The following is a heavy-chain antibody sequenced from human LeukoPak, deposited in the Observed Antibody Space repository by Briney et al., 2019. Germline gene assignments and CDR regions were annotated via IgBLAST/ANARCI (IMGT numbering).Heavy chain of an antibody. V-gene: IGHV3-9*01. J-gene: IGHJ4*02. D-gene: IGHD3-3*01. CDR3: AKQSAGTHGYFDY. Sequence: GGSLRLSCAASGFTFDDYAMDWVRHAPGRGLEWVSGISWNSGSIDYADSVKGRFTISRDNAKNSLYLQMNSLRTEDTALYYCAKQSAGTHGYFDYWGQGTLVTVSS. CDR1: GFTFDDYA. CDR2: ISWNSGSI.